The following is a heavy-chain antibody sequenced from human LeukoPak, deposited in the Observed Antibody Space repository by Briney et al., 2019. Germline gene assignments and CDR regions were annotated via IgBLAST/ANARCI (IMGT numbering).Heavy chain of an antibody. Sequence: SETLSLTCTVSGGSISSYYWSWIRQPPGKGLEWIGHIYNSGSTNYNPSLKSRVTISVDTSKNQFSLKVSSVTAADTAVYYCARVGGSSFFGYWGQGTLVTVSS. CDR1: GGSISSYY. CDR3: ARVGGSSFFGY. D-gene: IGHD6-6*01. CDR2: IYNSGST. V-gene: IGHV4-59*01. J-gene: IGHJ4*02.